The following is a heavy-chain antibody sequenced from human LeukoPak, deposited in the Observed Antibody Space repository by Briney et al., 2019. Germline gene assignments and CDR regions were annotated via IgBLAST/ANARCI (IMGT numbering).Heavy chain of an antibody. Sequence: SETLSLTCTVSGGSISSSSYYWGWIRQPPGKGLEWIGSIYYSGSTYYNPSLKSRVTISVDTSKNQFSLKLSSVTAADTAVYYCARHKTTVTPPYVDYWGQGTLVTVSS. V-gene: IGHV4-39*01. CDR2: IYYSGST. D-gene: IGHD4-17*01. CDR1: GGSISSSSYY. J-gene: IGHJ4*02. CDR3: ARHKTTVTPPYVDY.